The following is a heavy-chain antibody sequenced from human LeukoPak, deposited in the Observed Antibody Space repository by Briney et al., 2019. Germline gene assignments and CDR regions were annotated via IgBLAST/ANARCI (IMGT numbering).Heavy chain of an antibody. Sequence: KPSETLSLTCAVYGGSFSGYYWSWIRQPPGKGLEWIGEINHSGSTNYNPSLKSRVTISVDTSKNQFSLKLSSVTAADTAVYYCARQDTRGYYVDYWGQGTLVTVSS. CDR1: GGSFSGYY. J-gene: IGHJ4*02. CDR3: ARQDTRGYYVDY. D-gene: IGHD3-22*01. CDR2: INHSGST. V-gene: IGHV4-34*01.